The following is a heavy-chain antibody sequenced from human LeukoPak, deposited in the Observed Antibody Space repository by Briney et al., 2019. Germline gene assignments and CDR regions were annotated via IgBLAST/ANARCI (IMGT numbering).Heavy chain of an antibody. J-gene: IGHJ4*02. Sequence: GGSLRLSCAASGFTFSSYWMSWVRQAPGKGLEWVANIKQDGSEKYYVDSVKGRFTISRDNAKNSLYLQMNSLRAEDTAVYYCARAVGPSVLGYCSGGSCYVVDYWGQGTLVTVSS. CDR2: IKQDGSEK. V-gene: IGHV3-7*04. CDR1: GFTFSSYW. D-gene: IGHD2-15*01. CDR3: ARAVGPSVLGYCSGGSCYVVDY.